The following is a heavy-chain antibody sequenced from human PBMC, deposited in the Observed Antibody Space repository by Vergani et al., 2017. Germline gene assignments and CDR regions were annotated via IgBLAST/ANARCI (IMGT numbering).Heavy chain of an antibody. CDR1: GFTFNEYW. V-gene: IGHV3-74*01. J-gene: IGHJ5*02. Sequence: EVELVESGGGLVQPGGSLILSCAASGFTFNEYWMHWARQVPGKGLVWVSGMNGDGNTISYADSVKGRFTISRDNAKNTLFLQMNSLRAEDTAVYYWARARKXRFGVVWENWFDPWGQGTLVTVSS. D-gene: IGHD3-3*01. CDR3: ARARKXRFGVVWENWFDP. CDR2: MNGDGNTI.